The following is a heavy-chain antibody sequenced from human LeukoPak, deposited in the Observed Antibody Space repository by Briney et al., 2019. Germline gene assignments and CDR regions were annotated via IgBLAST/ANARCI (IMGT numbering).Heavy chain of an antibody. CDR3: ARDRRPSGSYSPFDY. V-gene: IGHV1-2*02. CDR1: GYTLTDYY. D-gene: IGHD1-26*01. CDR2: INPNSGDT. Sequence: ASVKVSCKASGYTLTDYYMHWVRQAPGQGPEWMGWINPNSGDTHYAQKFQGRVTMTGDTSVSTAYMELSRLRSDDTAVYYCARDRRPSGSYSPFDYWGQGTLVTVSS. J-gene: IGHJ4*02.